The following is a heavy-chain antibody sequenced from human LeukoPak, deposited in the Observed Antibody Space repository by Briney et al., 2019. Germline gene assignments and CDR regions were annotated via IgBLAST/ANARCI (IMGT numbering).Heavy chain of an antibody. CDR1: GGSLSGYY. J-gene: IGHJ3*02. V-gene: IGHV4-59*01. CDR2: ISYSGST. D-gene: IGHD6-13*01. Sequence: PSGTLSLTCAVYGGSLSGYYWSWIRQPPGKGLEWIAYISYSGSTNYNPSLKSRVTISVDTSKNQFSLKLSSVTAADTAVYYCARVQYSSRLDAFDIWGQGTMVTVSS. CDR3: ARVQYSSRLDAFDI.